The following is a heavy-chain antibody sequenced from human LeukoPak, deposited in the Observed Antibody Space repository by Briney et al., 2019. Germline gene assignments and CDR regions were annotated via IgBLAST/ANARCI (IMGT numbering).Heavy chain of an antibody. CDR2: IKQDGSEK. J-gene: IGHJ5*02. CDR1: RFTFSSYW. CDR3: ARAPGEGWFDP. V-gene: IGHV3-7*01. D-gene: IGHD4-17*01. Sequence: GGSLRLSCAASRFTFSSYWMSWVRQAPRKGLEWVASIKQDGSEKYYVDSVKGRFTISRDNAKNSLYLQMNSLRAEDTALYYCARAPGEGWFDPWGQGTLVTVSS.